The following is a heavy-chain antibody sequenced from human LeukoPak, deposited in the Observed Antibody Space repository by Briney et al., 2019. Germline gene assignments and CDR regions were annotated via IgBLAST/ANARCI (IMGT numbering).Heavy chain of an antibody. J-gene: IGHJ4*02. CDR3: ATALGSTMVRGVIILDHSFDH. V-gene: IGHV3-30*02. CDR1: GFTFNTFG. Sequence: GGSLRLSCAASGFTFNTFGMHWVRQAPGKGLEWLSFVRYDGKTTYYADSVKGRFTISRDNSNNTLYLRMSSLRADDSAVYYCATALGSTMVRGVIILDHSFDHWGQGTLVTVSS. D-gene: IGHD3-10*01. CDR2: VRYDGKTT.